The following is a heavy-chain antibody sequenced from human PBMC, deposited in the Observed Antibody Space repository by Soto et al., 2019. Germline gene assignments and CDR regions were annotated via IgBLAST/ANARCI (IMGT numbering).Heavy chain of an antibody. Sequence: ASVKVSCKASGYTFTSYAMHWVRQAPGQRLEWMGWINAGNGNTKYSQKFQGRVTITRDTSASTAYMELSSLRSEDTAVYYCARTSWKWELLGPSDYWGQGTLVTVSS. CDR3: ARTSWKWELLGPSDY. V-gene: IGHV1-3*01. J-gene: IGHJ4*02. CDR2: INAGNGNT. D-gene: IGHD1-26*01. CDR1: GYTFTSYA.